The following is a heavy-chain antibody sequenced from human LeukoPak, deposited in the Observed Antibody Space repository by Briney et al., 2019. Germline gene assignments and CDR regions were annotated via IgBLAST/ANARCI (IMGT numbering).Heavy chain of an antibody. V-gene: IGHV3-74*01. CDR2: ISSDGSST. D-gene: IGHD6-19*01. CDR3: ARDWGSGWYFDY. Sequence: PGGSLRLSCAASEFTFSSYWMHWVRQAPGKGLVWVSRISSDGSSTYYADSVKGRFTISRDNSKNTLYLQMNSLRVEDTAVYYCARDWGSGWYFDYWGQGTLVTVSS. CDR1: EFTFSSYW. J-gene: IGHJ4*02.